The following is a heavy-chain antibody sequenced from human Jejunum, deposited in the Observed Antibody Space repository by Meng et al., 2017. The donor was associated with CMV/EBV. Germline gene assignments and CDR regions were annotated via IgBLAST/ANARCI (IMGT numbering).Heavy chain of an antibody. CDR3: ARHIIRGDGSFDF. V-gene: IGHV5-51*01. Sequence: ASGYGFVSCWVAWWRHRPGQGLEWMGIIFPLDSDTRYSPSFEGHVTISADKSLNTAYLQWSSLEASDSAIYYCARHIIRGDGSFDFWGRGTLVTVSS. CDR2: IFPLDSDT. D-gene: IGHD3-10*01. J-gene: IGHJ2*01. CDR1: GYGFVSCW.